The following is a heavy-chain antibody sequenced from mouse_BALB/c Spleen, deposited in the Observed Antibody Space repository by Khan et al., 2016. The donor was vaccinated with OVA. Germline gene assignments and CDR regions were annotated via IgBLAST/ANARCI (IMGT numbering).Heavy chain of an antibody. Sequence: QIPLVQAGPELKKPGETVKISCKAFGYTFKDYVMNSVKQSPGEGLKWMGCMNTYTGEPTYADYFEGRFSFSLETSANTAYFQISSLNDEDTATYFCVRLRGGYWGEGTALTVSS. CDR2: MNTYTGEP. J-gene: IGHJ2*01. CDR3: VRLRGGY. V-gene: IGHV9-3-1*01. CDR1: GYTFKDYV.